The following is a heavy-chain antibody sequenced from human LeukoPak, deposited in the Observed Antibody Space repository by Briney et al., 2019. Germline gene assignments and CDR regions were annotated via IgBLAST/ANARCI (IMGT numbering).Heavy chain of an antibody. CDR2: INHSGST. J-gene: IGHJ4*02. Sequence: SETLSLTCAVYGGSFSGYYWSWIRQPPGKGLEWIGEINHSGSTNYDPSLKSRVTISVDTSKNQFSLKLSSVTAADTAVYYCARGEEMATAVDYWGQGTLVTVSS. CDR1: GGSFSGYY. CDR3: ARGEEMATAVDY. D-gene: IGHD5-24*01. V-gene: IGHV4-34*01.